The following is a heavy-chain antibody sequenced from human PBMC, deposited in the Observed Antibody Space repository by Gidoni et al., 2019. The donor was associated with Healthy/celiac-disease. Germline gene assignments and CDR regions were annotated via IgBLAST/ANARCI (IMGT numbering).Heavy chain of an antibody. CDR2: IFSTDEK. Sequence: QVTLKESGPVLVKPTETLTLTCTVSGFSLSNARMGVRWIRQPPGKALEWLAHIFSTDEKSYSTSLKSRLTSSKDTSKSQVVLTMTNMDPVDTATYYCARTRYSSSWIFDYWGQGTLVTVSS. V-gene: IGHV2-26*01. CDR3: ARTRYSSSWIFDY. D-gene: IGHD6-13*01. J-gene: IGHJ4*02. CDR1: GFSLSNARMG.